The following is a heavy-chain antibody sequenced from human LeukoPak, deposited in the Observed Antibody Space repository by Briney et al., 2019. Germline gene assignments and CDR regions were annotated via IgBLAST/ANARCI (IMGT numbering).Heavy chain of an antibody. V-gene: IGHV1-8*01. CDR3: ARGLVGASYYYYYMDV. Sequence: ASVTVSCKASGYTFTSYDINWVRQATGQGLEWMGWMNPNSGNTGYAQKFQGRVTMTRNTSISTAYMELSSLRSEDTAVYYCARGLVGASYYYYYMDVWGKGTTVTVSS. J-gene: IGHJ6*03. CDR2: MNPNSGNT. D-gene: IGHD1-26*01. CDR1: GYTFTSYD.